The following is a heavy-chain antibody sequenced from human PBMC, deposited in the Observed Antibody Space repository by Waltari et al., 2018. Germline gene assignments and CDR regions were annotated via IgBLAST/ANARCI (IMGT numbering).Heavy chain of an antibody. CDR2: INPNSGGT. CDR1: GYTFTGYY. D-gene: IGHD3-10*01. Sequence: QVQLVQSGAEVKKPGASVKVSCKASGYTFTGYYMHWVRQAPGQGLEWMGWINPNSGGTNYAKKCQGRVTMTRDTSISTADMELSRLRSDDTAVYYCARDLGFGEFFDYWGQGTLVTVSS. V-gene: IGHV1-2*02. CDR3: ARDLGFGEFFDY. J-gene: IGHJ4*02.